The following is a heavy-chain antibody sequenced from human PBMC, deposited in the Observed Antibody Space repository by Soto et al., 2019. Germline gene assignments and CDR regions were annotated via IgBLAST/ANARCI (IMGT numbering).Heavy chain of an antibody. CDR1: GGSVSSENYF. Sequence: QVQLQESGPGLVKPSETLSLTCIVSGGSVSSENYFWTWIRQAPGMPLEWIGYISNSGGTAYNASLKSRVTISLDKSKNQFALNLSSVTAADGAVYYCARDRGFVSGSYGLDFWGQGTQVIVSS. CDR3: ARDRGFVSGSYGLDF. CDR2: ISNSGGT. D-gene: IGHD3-16*01. J-gene: IGHJ4*02. V-gene: IGHV4-61*01.